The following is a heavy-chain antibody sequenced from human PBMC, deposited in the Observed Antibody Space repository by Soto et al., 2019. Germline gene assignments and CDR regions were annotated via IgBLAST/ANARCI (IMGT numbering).Heavy chain of an antibody. J-gene: IGHJ4*02. Sequence: SSETLSLTCTVSGGSISSYYWSWVRQPPGKGLEWIGYIYYSGSTNYNPSLKSRVTISVDTSKNQFSLKLSSVTAADTAVYYCARFDYGGYYFDYWGQGTLVTVSS. CDR3: ARFDYGGYYFDY. CDR1: GGSISSYY. CDR2: IYYSGST. D-gene: IGHD4-17*01. V-gene: IGHV4-59*01.